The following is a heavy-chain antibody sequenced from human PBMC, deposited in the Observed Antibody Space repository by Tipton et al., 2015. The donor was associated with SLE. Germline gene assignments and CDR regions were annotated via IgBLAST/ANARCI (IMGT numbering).Heavy chain of an antibody. D-gene: IGHD2-21*02. CDR3: ARGPTCGTDCYWAFDY. J-gene: IGHJ4*02. CDR2: IYYSGTT. Sequence: TLSLTCTVSGGSISSSSYYWGWIRQPPGKGLEWVGCIYYSGTTYYHPSLKSRVTISVDTSKNQFSLKLSSVTAADSAVYYCARGPTCGTDCYWAFDYWGQGTLVTVSS. V-gene: IGHV4-39*01. CDR1: GGSISSSSYY.